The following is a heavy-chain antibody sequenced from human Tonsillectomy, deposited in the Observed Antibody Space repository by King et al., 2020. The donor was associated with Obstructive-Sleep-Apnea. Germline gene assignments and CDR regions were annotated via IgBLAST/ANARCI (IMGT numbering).Heavy chain of an antibody. V-gene: IGHV3-9*01. CDR1: GFTFDDYG. CDR3: VKSYSSGWYVPFDY. D-gene: IGHD6-19*01. Sequence: EQLVQSGGGLVQPGRSLRLSCAASGFTFDDYGMHWVRQAPGKGLEWVSGISWNSGSIGYADSVKGRFTISRDNAKNSLYLQMNSLRVEDTALYYCVKSYSSGWYVPFDYWGQGTLVTVTS. CDR2: ISWNSGSI. J-gene: IGHJ4*02.